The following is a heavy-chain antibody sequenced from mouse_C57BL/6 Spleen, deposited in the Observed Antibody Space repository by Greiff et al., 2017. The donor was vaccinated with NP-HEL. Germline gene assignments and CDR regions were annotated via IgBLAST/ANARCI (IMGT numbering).Heavy chain of an antibody. D-gene: IGHD4-1*01. CDR1: GFTFSSYA. Sequence: EVMLVESGGGLVKPGGSLKLSCAASGFTFSSYAMSWVRQTPEKRLEWVATISDGGSYTYYPDNVKGRFTISRDNAKNNLYLQMSHLKSEDTAMYYCARDKTGTDWFAYWGQGTLVTVSA. V-gene: IGHV5-4*01. CDR2: ISDGGSYT. J-gene: IGHJ3*01. CDR3: ARDKTGTDWFAY.